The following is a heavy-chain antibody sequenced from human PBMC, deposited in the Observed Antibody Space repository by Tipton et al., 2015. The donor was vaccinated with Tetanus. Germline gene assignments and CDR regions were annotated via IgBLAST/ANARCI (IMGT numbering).Heavy chain of an antibody. V-gene: IGHV3-74*01. CDR1: GFTFSTHW. D-gene: IGHD5/OR15-5a*01. Sequence: SLRLSCAASGFTFSTHWMHWVRRAPGKGLVWVSRINSDGSSTSYADSVKGRFTISRDNAKNTLSLQMNSLRAEDTAVYYCAKDGCFSVGCLGSDYWGQGNLVTVSS. CDR3: AKDGCFSVGCLGSDY. CDR2: INSDGSST. J-gene: IGHJ4*02.